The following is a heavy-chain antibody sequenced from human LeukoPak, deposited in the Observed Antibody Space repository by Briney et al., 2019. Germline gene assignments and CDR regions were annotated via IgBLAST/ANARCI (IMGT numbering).Heavy chain of an antibody. CDR1: GGSISSYY. CDR2: IYYSGST. D-gene: IGHD3-22*01. CDR3: ARVDDIAFKFDP. V-gene: IGHV4-59*12. J-gene: IGHJ5*02. Sequence: SETLSLTCTVSGGSISSYYWSWIRQPPGKGLEWIGYIYYSGSTYYNPSLKSRVTISVDTSKNQFSLKLSSVTAADTAVYYCARVDDIAFKFDPWGQGTLVTVSS.